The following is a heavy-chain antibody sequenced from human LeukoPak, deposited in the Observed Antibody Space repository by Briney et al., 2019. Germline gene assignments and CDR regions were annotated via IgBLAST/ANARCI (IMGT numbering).Heavy chain of an antibody. V-gene: IGHV4-59*01. Sequence: SETLSLTCTVSGGSISSYYWSWIRQPPGKGLEWIGYIYYSGNTNYNPSLESRVTISLDTSKNQFSLKLSSVTAADTAVYYCAKAFSYYNSGTLDHWGQGTLVTVSS. D-gene: IGHD3-10*01. J-gene: IGHJ4*02. CDR3: AKAFSYYNSGTLDH. CDR2: IYYSGNT. CDR1: GGSISSYY.